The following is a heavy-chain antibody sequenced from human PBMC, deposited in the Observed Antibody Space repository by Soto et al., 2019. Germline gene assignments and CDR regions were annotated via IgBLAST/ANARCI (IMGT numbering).Heavy chain of an antibody. CDR2: IYYSGSP. CDR3: ARGGAIVA. D-gene: IGHD1-26*01. CDR1: GGSVSSGSYY. Sequence: QVQLQESGPGLVKPSETLSLTCTVSGGSVSSGSYYWSWIRQPPGKGLEWIGYIYYSGSPNYDPSLKSRVTISVDTSKNQFSLKLSSVTAADTAVYYCARGGAIVAWGQGTLVTVSS. J-gene: IGHJ5*02. V-gene: IGHV4-61*01.